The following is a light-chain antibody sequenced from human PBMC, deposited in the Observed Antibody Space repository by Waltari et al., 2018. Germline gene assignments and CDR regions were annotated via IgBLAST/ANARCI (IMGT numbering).Light chain of an antibody. V-gene: IGKV1-5*03. Sequence: DIQMTQSPSTLSASVGDRVTITCRASQSVSSWLAWYQQKPGKAPKLLIYKASTLKSGVPSRFSGSGSGTEFTLTISSLQPDDFATYYCQHYNSLPLTFGGGTKVEIK. CDR3: QHYNSLPLT. CDR1: QSVSSW. J-gene: IGKJ4*01. CDR2: KAS.